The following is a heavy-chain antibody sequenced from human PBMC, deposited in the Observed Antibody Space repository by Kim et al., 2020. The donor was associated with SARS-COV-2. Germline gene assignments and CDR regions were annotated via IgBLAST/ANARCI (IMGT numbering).Heavy chain of an antibody. CDR2: ISYDGSNK. Sequence: GGSLRLSCAASGFTFSTYGMHWVRQAPGKGLEWVAVISYDGSNKKYADSLKGRFTISRDNSKNTLYLQMNSLRAEDTAVYYCAKMWWGGARTHDYWGQGTLVTVSS. CDR3: AKMWWGGARTHDY. V-gene: IGHV3-30*18. CDR1: GFTFSTYG. D-gene: IGHD2-21*01. J-gene: IGHJ4*02.